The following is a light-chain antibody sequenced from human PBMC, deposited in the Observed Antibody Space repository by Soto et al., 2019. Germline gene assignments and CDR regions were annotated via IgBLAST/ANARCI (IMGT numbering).Light chain of an antibody. Sequence: IQLTQSPSSLSSSVGDRVTIAFRSSQFISXYLAWYQQKPGKAPKLLIYAASTLQSGVPSRFSGSGSGTDFTLTISSLQPEDFATYYCQQLNSYPWTFGQGTKVDIK. V-gene: IGKV1-9*01. J-gene: IGKJ1*01. CDR3: QQLNSYPWT. CDR2: AAS. CDR1: QFISXY.